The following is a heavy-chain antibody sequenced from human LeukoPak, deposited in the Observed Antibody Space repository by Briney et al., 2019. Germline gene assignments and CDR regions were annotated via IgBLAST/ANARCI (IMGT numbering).Heavy chain of an antibody. CDR2: IKAKAHGGTI. V-gene: IGHV3-15*01. CDR3: AKGRGWEASYYYYYMDV. Sequence: GGSLRLSCAASGFTFINAWMAWVRRAPGKGLEWVGRIKAKAHGGTIEYAAPVKGRFTISRDDSKNTLYLQMNSLRAEDTAVYYCAKGRGWEASYYYYYMDVWGKGTTVTISS. J-gene: IGHJ6*03. D-gene: IGHD1-26*01. CDR1: GFTFINAW.